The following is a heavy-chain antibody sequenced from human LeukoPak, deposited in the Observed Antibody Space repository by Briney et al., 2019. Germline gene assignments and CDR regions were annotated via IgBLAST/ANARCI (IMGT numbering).Heavy chain of an antibody. Sequence: GASVKVSCKASGYTFTSYYMHWVRQAPGQGLEWMGIINPSGGSTSYAQKLQGRVTMTTDTSTSTAYMELRSLRSDDTAVYYCASGDGSGSYVRAFDIWGQGTMVTVSS. CDR1: GYTFTSYY. CDR2: INPSGGST. CDR3: ASGDGSGSYVRAFDI. D-gene: IGHD3-10*01. V-gene: IGHV1-46*01. J-gene: IGHJ3*02.